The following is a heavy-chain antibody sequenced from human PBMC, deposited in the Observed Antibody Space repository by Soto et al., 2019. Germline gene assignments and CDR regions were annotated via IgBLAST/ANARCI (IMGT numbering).Heavy chain of an antibody. Sequence: QVQLVESGGGVVQPGRSLRLSCEASGFTSSSYVMHWVRQAPGKGQEWVAVISYDGSNKHYADSVKGGVTISRNNSKNTLYLEMNSLRGEDTGVYSCARWDPYYGMDVWGQGTTVTVSS. CDR2: ISYDGSNK. CDR1: GFTSSSYV. V-gene: IGHV3-30*03. D-gene: IGHD1-26*01. CDR3: ARWDPYYGMDV. J-gene: IGHJ6*02.